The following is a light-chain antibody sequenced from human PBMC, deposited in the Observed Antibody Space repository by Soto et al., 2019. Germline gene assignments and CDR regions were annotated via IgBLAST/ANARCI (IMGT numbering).Light chain of an antibody. CDR2: LGS. CDR1: ESLLHSNGYNY. CDR3: MQALQAPLT. V-gene: IGKV2-28*01. Sequence: DIVVTQSRLSLPVTPGEPASISCRSSESLLHSNGYNYLDWYLQKPGQSPQLLIYLGSNRASGVPDRFSGSGSGTDFTLKISRVEAEDVGVYYCMQALQAPLTLGQGTKVDIK. J-gene: IGKJ1*01.